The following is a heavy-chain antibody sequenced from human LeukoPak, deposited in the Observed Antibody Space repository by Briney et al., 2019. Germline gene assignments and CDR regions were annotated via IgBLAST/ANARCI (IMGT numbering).Heavy chain of an antibody. D-gene: IGHD2-2*01. V-gene: IGHV1-18*01. CDR2: ISAYNGNT. J-gene: IGHJ4*02. CDR3: AREICSSTSGYVDY. CDR1: GYTFTSYG. Sequence: ASVKVSCKASGYTFTSYGISWVRQAPGQGLEWMGWISAYNGNTNYAQKLQGRVTMTTDTSTSTAYMELRSLRSDDTAVYYCAREICSSTSGYVDYWGQGTLVTVSS.